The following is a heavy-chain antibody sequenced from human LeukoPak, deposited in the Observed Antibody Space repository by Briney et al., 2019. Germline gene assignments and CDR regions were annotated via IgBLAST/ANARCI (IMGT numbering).Heavy chain of an antibody. CDR2: ISGSGGST. D-gene: IGHD3-22*01. CDR3: ATSITMIVVVITPPDY. V-gene: IGHV3-23*01. Sequence: PGGSLRLSCAASGFTFSSYAMSWVRQAPGKGLEWVSAISGSGGSTYYADSVKGRFTISRDNSKNTLHLQMNSLRAEDTAVYYCATSITMIVVVITPPDYWGQGTLVTVSS. CDR1: GFTFSSYA. J-gene: IGHJ4*02.